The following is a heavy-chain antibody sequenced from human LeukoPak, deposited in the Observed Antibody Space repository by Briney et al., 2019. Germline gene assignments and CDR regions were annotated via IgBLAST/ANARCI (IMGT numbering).Heavy chain of an antibody. J-gene: IGHJ4*02. D-gene: IGHD6-19*01. V-gene: IGHV3-23*01. CDR2: ISGSGGST. Sequence: PGGSLRLSCAASGFTFSSYAMSWVRQAPGKGLEWVSAISGSGGSTYYADSVKGRFTISRDNSKSTLYLQMNSLRAEDTAVYYCAKMGSGWSPTYYFDYWGQGTLVTVSS. CDR3: AKMGSGWSPTYYFDY. CDR1: GFTFSSYA.